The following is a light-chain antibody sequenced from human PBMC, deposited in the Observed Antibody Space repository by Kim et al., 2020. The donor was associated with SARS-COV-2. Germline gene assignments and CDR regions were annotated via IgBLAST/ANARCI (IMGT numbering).Light chain of an antibody. CDR3: QVWDSSSDHVV. Sequence: SYELTQPPSVSVAPGKTARITCGGNNIGSKSVHWYQQKPGQAPVLVIYYDNDRPSGIPERFSGSNSGNTATLTISRVEAGDEADYYYQVWDSSSDHVVFG. J-gene: IGLJ2*01. V-gene: IGLV3-21*04. CDR1: NIGSKS. CDR2: YDN.